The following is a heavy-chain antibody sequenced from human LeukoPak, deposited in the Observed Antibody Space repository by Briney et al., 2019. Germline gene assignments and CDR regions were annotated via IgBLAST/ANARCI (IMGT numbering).Heavy chain of an antibody. CDR2: ISYDGGNK. CDR3: ARGAFYDSSGRTAGFDY. Sequence: GRSLRLSCAASGFTFSSYTIHWVRQAPGKGLEWVAVISYDGGNKYFADSVKGRFTISRDNSKNTLYLQMNSLRAEDTAVYYCARGAFYDSSGRTAGFDYWGQGTLVTVSS. CDR1: GFTFSSYT. D-gene: IGHD3-22*01. J-gene: IGHJ4*02. V-gene: IGHV3-30*04.